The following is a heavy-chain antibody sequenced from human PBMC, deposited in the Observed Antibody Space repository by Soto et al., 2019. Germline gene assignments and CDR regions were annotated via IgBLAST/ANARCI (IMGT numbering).Heavy chain of an antibody. CDR2: IYYSGST. V-gene: IGHV4-39*01. CDR3: ARSPPTYDYVSVWFDP. CDR1: GGSISSSSYY. J-gene: IGHJ5*02. D-gene: IGHD3-16*01. Sequence: PSETLSLTCTVSGGSISSSSYYWGWIRQPPGKGLEWIGSIYYSGSTYYNPSLKSRVTISVDTSKNQFSLKLSSVTAADTAVYYCARSPPTYDYVSVWFDPWGQGTLVTVSS.